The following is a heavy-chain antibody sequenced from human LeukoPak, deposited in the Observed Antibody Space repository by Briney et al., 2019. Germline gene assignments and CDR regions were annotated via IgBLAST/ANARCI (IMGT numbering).Heavy chain of an antibody. CDR2: ISSSSSTI. CDR3: AKGPNGGLWFSSDPAHGYYFDY. V-gene: IGHV3-48*01. Sequence: PGGSLRLSCAASGFTFSSYSMNWVRQAPGKGLEWVSYISSSSSTIYYADSVKGRFTISRDNAKNSLYLQMNSLRAEDTAVYYCAKGPNGGLWFSSDPAHGYYFDYWGQGTLVTVSS. J-gene: IGHJ4*02. D-gene: IGHD3-10*01. CDR1: GFTFSSYS.